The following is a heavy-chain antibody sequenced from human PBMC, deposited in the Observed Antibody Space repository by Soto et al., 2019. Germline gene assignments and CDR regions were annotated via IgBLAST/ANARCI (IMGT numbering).Heavy chain of an antibody. J-gene: IGHJ4*02. CDR2: ISSSSSTI. V-gene: IGHV3-48*02. CDR3: ARDYYYDSSGYVNFDY. CDR1: GFTFSSYS. D-gene: IGHD3-22*01. Sequence: PGGSLRLSCAASGFTFSSYSMNWVRQAPGKGLEWVSYISSSSSTIYYADSVKGRFTISRDNAKNSLYLQMNSLRDEDTAVYYCARDYYYDSSGYVNFDYWGQGTLVTVS.